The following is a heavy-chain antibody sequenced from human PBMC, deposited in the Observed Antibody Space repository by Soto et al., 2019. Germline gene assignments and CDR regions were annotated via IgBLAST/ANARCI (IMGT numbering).Heavy chain of an antibody. Sequence: EVQLLESGGALVQPGGSLRLSCAASGFTFSNHAMNWVRQAPGKGLEWVSTISESGSTYYADSVKGRFTISRDNSKNTLYLQMNSLRSEDTAVYCTSTIFLYFFDHWGQGTLVIVSS. D-gene: IGHD2-2*01. CDR3: STIFLYFFDH. V-gene: IGHV3-23*01. J-gene: IGHJ4*02. CDR1: GFTFSNHA. CDR2: ISESGST.